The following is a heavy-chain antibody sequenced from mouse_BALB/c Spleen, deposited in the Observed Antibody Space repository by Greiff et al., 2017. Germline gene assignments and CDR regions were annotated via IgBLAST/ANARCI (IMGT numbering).Heavy chain of an antibody. D-gene: IGHD1-1*01. J-gene: IGHJ2*01. CDR2: IYRGDGDT. V-gene: IGHV1-80*01. CDR1: GYAFSSYW. CDR3: ARLITVLEEGY. Sequence: VQLQQSGAELVRPGSSVKISCTASGYAFSSYWMNWVKQRPGQGLEWIGKIYRGDGDTNYNGKFKGKATLTADKSSSTAYMQLSSLTSKGTAVYICARLITVLEEGYWGQGTTLTVSS.